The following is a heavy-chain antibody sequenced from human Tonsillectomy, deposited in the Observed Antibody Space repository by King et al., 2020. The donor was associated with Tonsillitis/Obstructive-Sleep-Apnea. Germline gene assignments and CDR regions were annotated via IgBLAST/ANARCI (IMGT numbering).Heavy chain of an antibody. CDR3: ASEYCSSTSCPRSYNWFDP. J-gene: IGHJ5*02. V-gene: IGHV4-34*01. Sequence: VQLQQWGAGLLKPSETLSLTCAVYGGSFSGYYWSWIRQPPGKGLEWIGEINHSGSTNYNPSLKSRVTISVDTSKNQLSLKLSSVTAADTAVYYCASEYCSSTSCPRSYNWFDPWGQGTLVTVSS. D-gene: IGHD2-2*01. CDR1: GGSFSGYY. CDR2: INHSGST.